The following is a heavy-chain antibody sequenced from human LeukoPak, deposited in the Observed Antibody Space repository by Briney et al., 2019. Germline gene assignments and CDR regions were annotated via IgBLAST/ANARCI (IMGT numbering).Heavy chain of an antibody. CDR2: IYYTGST. CDR1: GGSFSTYY. J-gene: IGHJ3*02. D-gene: IGHD5-12*01. CDR3: ARVFGSGYDFRGAFDI. V-gene: IGHV4-59*01. Sequence: SETLSLTCAVYGGSFSTYYWTWIRQPPGKGLEWIGYIYYTGSTNYNPSLKSRVTISVDTSKIQFSLKLSSVTAADTAVYYCARVFGSGYDFRGAFDIWGQGTMVTVSS.